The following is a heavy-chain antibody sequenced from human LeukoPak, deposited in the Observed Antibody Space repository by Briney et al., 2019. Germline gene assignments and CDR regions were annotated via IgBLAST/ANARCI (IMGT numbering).Heavy chain of an antibody. V-gene: IGHV3-66*04. CDR3: ARLPYPHLPGLDY. CDR1: GFIVSNNY. Sequence: PGGSLRLSCAASGFIVSNNYMTWIRQAPGKGLEWVSVIYSDGSTYYVDSVKGRFTVSRDNSKNTVYLQMNTLRVEDTAVYYCARLPYPHLPGLDYWGQGTLVTVSS. CDR2: IYSDGST. D-gene: IGHD1-14*01. J-gene: IGHJ4*02.